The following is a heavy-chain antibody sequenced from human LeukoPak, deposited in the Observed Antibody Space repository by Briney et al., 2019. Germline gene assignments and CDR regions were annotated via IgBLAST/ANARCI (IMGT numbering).Heavy chain of an antibody. CDR1: GFTFSSYG. Sequence: GGSLRLSCAASGFTFSSYGMHWVRQAPGKGLEWVAVISYDGSNKYYADSVKGRFTISRGNSKNTLYLQMNSLRAEDTAVYYCAKNGFYYDSSGYYGNWGQGTLVTVSS. J-gene: IGHJ4*02. CDR2: ISYDGSNK. CDR3: AKNGFYYDSSGYYGN. D-gene: IGHD3-22*01. V-gene: IGHV3-30*18.